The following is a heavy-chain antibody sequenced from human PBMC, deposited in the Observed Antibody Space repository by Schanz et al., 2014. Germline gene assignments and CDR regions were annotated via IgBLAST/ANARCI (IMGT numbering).Heavy chain of an antibody. CDR1: GGSISSGGSS. V-gene: IGHV4-30-2*01. J-gene: IGHJ5*01. D-gene: IGHD4-17*01. CDR2: IYHSGST. CDR3: ARSPGDFPGWFDS. Sequence: QLQLQESGSGLVKPSQTLSLTCGVSGGSISSGGSSWNWIRLPPGKGLEWIGYIYHSGSTYYNPSLKSRVTISVDRSKNQFSLTRNSVTAADTAVYYCARSPGDFPGWFDSWGQGTLVTVSS.